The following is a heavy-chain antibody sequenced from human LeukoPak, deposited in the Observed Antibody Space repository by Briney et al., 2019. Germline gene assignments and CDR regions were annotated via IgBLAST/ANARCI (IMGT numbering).Heavy chain of an antibody. CDR3: ARRATSDAFDS. J-gene: IGHJ3*02. CDR2: IYPGHPHT. CDR1: GYNFPNYW. V-gene: IGHV5-51*01. Sequence: GESLKISCKGSGYNFPNYWIGWVRQLRGTGLEWRGLIYPGHPHTRHSPSFQGPVTISADKATSTAHLQWSSLNASATAMYYCARRATSDAFDSWGQGTMVTVSS.